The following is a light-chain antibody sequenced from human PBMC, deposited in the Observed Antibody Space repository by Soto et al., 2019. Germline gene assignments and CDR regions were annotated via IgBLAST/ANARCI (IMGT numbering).Light chain of an antibody. CDR1: QTVASN. Sequence: EIVMTQSPASLSVSPGEGATLSCRASQTVASNLAWYQQKPGQAPRLLIHGASTRATGVPARFSGSGSVTDFTLTISSLQSEDFGVYYCQQYHNWPPQYTFGQGTKLQIK. V-gene: IGKV3-15*01. CDR3: QQYHNWPPQYT. CDR2: GAS. J-gene: IGKJ2*01.